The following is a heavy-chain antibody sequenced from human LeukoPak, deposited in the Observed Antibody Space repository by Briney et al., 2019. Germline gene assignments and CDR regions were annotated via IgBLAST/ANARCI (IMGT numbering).Heavy chain of an antibody. J-gene: IGHJ4*02. CDR2: ISGSGGST. D-gene: IGHD6-13*01. CDR1: RFTFSSYN. Sequence: PGGSLRLSCAASRFTFSSYNMNWVRQAPGKGLEWVSTISGSGGSTYYADSVKGRFTISRDNSKNTLYLQMNSLRAEDTAVYYCARTGYSSSWYVGFDYWGQGTLVTVSS. V-gene: IGHV3-23*01. CDR3: ARTGYSSSWYVGFDY.